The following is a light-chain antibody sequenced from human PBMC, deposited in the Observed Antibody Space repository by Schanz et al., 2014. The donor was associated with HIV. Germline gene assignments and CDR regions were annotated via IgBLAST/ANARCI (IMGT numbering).Light chain of an antibody. CDR2: KAS. CDR3: QQYNSHST. J-gene: IGKJ1*01. V-gene: IGKV1-5*03. CDR1: QSISGW. Sequence: DIQMTQSPSTLSASVGDRITITCRASQSISGWLAWYQQKPGKAPTLLIYKASTLEPGVPSRFSGSGSGTEFPLTISSLQPDDFATYYCQQYNSHSTFGQGTKVEIK.